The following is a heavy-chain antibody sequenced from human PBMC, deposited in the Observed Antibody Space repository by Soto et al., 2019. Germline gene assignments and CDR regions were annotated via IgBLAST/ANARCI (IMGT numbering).Heavy chain of an antibody. V-gene: IGHV4-61*01. CDR3: ASSDWNYVFGFDY. D-gene: IGHD1-7*01. CDR1: GGSVSSGSYY. Sequence: PSETLSLTCTVSGGSVSSGSYYWSWIRQPPGKGLEWIGYIYYSGSTNYNPSLKSRVTISVDTSKNQFSLKLSSVTAADTAVYYCASSDWNYVFGFDYWGQGTLVTVSS. J-gene: IGHJ4*02. CDR2: IYYSGST.